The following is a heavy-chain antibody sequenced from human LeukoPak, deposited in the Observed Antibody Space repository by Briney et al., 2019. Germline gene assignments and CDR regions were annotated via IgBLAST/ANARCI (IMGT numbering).Heavy chain of an antibody. Sequence: PGGSLRLSCAASGFTFSSYEMNWVRQAPGKGLEWVSYISSSGSTFYYADSVKGRFTIFRDNAKNSLYLQMNSLRAEDTAVFYCARGPEMATTSLDYWGQGTLVTVSS. J-gene: IGHJ4*02. CDR3: ARGPEMATTSLDY. D-gene: IGHD5-24*01. CDR2: ISSSGSTF. CDR1: GFTFSSYE. V-gene: IGHV3-48*03.